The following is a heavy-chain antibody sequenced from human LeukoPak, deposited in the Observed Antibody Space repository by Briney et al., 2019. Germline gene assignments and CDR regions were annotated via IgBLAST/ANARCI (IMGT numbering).Heavy chain of an antibody. CDR2: ISSSSSYT. J-gene: IGHJ4*02. CDR1: GFTFSSYS. Sequence: GGSLRLSCAASGFTFSSYSMNWVRQAPGKGLEWVSSISSSSSYTYYADSVKGRFTISRDNAKNSLYLQMNSLRAEDTAVYYCARSSVRVGPEDYWGQGTLVTVSS. V-gene: IGHV3-21*01. CDR3: ARSSVRVGPEDY. D-gene: IGHD1-26*01.